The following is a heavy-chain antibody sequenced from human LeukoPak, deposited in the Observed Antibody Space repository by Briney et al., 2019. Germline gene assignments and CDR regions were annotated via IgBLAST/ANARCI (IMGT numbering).Heavy chain of an antibody. CDR3: ARDGPEGYCSGGSCPFDY. D-gene: IGHD2-15*01. V-gene: IGHV4-38-2*02. Sequence: SETLSLTCTVSGYSISSGYYWGWIRQPPGKGLEWIGSIYHSGSTYYNPSLKSRVTISVDTSKNQFSLKLSSVTAADTAVYYCARDGPEGYCSGGSCPFDYWGQGTLVTVSS. J-gene: IGHJ4*02. CDR2: IYHSGST. CDR1: GYSISSGYY.